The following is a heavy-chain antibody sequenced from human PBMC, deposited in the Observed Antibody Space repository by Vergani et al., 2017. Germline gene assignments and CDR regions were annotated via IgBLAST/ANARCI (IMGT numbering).Heavy chain of an antibody. D-gene: IGHD1-1*01. CDR1: EYSFGNYW. V-gene: IGHV5-51*01. CDR3: ARHTTYTDS. Sequence: EVELVQSGPEMRKPGESLKISCKGSEYSFGNYWIGWVRQMPGEGLEWMGIIYPADSDTRYSPSFQGQVPISADKSISTAFLQWDSLKASDTALYYCARHTTYTDSWGQGTLVTVSS. J-gene: IGHJ4*02. CDR2: IYPADSDT.